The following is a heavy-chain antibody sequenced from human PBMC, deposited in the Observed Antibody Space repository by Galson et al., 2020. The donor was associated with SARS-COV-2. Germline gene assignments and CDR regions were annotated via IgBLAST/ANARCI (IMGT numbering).Heavy chain of an antibody. D-gene: IGHD1-20*01. J-gene: IGHJ3*01. CDR3: VKWNADEVVFNV. CDR2: TYYRSNWYS. V-gene: IGHV6-1*01. Sequence: SETLSLTCVISGETVSSNTAIWSWIRQSPSRGLERLGRTYYRSNWYSDYAPSLRGRVSINPDTSQNQFSLQLNSVTPEDTAVYYCVKWNADEVVFNVWGQWIMVSVSS. CDR1: GETVSSNTAI.